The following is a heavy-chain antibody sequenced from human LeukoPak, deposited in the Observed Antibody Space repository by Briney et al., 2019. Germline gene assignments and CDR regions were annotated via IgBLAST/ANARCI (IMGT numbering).Heavy chain of an antibody. V-gene: IGHV5-51*01. CDR2: IYPGDSDT. CDR3: ARNRGVLPYYFDY. CDR1: GYSFTSYW. J-gene: IGHJ4*02. Sequence: GESLKISCKGSGYSFTSYWIGWVRQMPGKGLEWMGIIYPGDSDTRYSSSFQGQVTISADKSVSTAYLQWSSLKASDTAMYYCARNRGVLPYYFDYWSQGTLVTVSS.